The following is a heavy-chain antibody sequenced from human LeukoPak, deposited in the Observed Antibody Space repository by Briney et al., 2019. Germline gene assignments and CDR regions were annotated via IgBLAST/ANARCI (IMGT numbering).Heavy chain of an antibody. V-gene: IGHV4-34*01. CDR2: INHSGST. CDR1: GGSISSYY. J-gene: IGHJ5*02. Sequence: SETLSLTCTVSGGSISSYYWSWIRQPPGKGLEWIGEINHSGSTNYNPSLKSRVTISVDTSKNQFSLKLSSVTAADTAVYYCARKVGYSYGYFRNWFDPWGQGTLVTVSS. D-gene: IGHD5-18*01. CDR3: ARKVGYSYGYFRNWFDP.